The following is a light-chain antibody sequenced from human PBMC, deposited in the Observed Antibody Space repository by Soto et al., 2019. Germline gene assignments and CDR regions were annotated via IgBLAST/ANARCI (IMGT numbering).Light chain of an antibody. CDR3: PQANSFPIT. Sequence: DSQITQPPSSLSASGGYRVTIAFLASQSISRYLNWYQQKPGKAPNLLIYVASSLQSEVPSRFSGSGSGTDFTLTITSLQPEDFATYYCPQANSFPITFGQGTRLEIK. V-gene: IGKV1-39*01. CDR2: VAS. CDR1: QSISRY. J-gene: IGKJ5*01.